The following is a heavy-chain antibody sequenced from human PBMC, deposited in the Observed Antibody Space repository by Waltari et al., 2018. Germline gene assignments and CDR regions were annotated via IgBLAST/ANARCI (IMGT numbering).Heavy chain of an antibody. V-gene: IGHV4-39*01. Sequence: QLQLQESGPKLVKPSETLSLTCTVSGTSIAAHNFFWAWVRQSPGKGLEWSGSVLSSGQTYYNPAPKDRVTRSLAASKDQFSLKLTSMTAADTAVYFCAKHPNSLYYFDSWGQGTLVAVSS. D-gene: IGHD2-2*02. J-gene: IGHJ4*02. CDR2: VLSSGQT. CDR3: AKHPNSLYYFDS. CDR1: GTSIAAHNFF.